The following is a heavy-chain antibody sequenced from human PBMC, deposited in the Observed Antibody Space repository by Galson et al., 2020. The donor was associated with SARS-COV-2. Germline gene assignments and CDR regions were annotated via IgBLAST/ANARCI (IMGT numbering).Heavy chain of an antibody. Sequence: SETLSLTCTVSGGSVSSDTSYLSWIRQPPGKELEWIGHISYSGSTNYNPSLKSRVTISEVMSNNQFSLKLNSVTATDTAVYYCARTQTFFGMYHWGQGTLVIVSS. CDR2: ISYSGST. CDR3: ARTQTFFGMYH. V-gene: IGHV4-61*01. D-gene: IGHD3-3*01. J-gene: IGHJ5*02. CDR1: GGSVSSDTSY.